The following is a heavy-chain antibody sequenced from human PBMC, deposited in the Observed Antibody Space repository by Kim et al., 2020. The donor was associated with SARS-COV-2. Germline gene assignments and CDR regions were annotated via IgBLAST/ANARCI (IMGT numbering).Heavy chain of an antibody. Sequence: SETLSLTCAVSGYSISSNNWWGWIRQPPGKGLEWIGYIHFSGTTYYNPSLKSQVTISVDTSKSLFSLKLSSVTAVDTAVYYCARNSKGSWSSFDCWGQGTLVTVSS. J-gene: IGHJ4*02. D-gene: IGHD1-26*01. CDR3: ARNSKGSWSSFDC. CDR2: IHFSGTT. V-gene: IGHV4-28*01. CDR1: GYSISSNNW.